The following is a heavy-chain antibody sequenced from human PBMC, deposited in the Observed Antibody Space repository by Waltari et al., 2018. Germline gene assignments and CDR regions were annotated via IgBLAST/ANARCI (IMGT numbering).Heavy chain of an antibody. CDR2: IYHSGSI. Sequence: QVQLQESGPGLVKPSGTLSLTCAVSGGSMSSSNWWSWVRQPPGKGLAWIGEIYHSGSINYNPSRQSPVTVSVDKSKNQFSLDLSSGTAADTAVYYCARGLNDILTGIYFDFWGQGTLVTVSS. CDR3: ARGLNDILTGIYFDF. V-gene: IGHV4-4*02. CDR1: GGSMSSSNW. D-gene: IGHD3-9*01. J-gene: IGHJ4*02.